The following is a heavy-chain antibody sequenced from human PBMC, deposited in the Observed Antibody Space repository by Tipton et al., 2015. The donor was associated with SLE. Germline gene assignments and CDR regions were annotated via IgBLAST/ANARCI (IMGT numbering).Heavy chain of an antibody. D-gene: IGHD3-10*01. J-gene: IGHJ4*02. CDR1: GGSIGSHY. Sequence: TLSLTCTVSGGSIGSHYWSWIRQPPGKGLEWIGYIYYSGSTNYNPSLKSRVTISVDTSKNQFSLKLSSVTAADTAVYYCARGYPYYYGSGSYADYWGQGTLVTVSS. V-gene: IGHV4-59*11. CDR3: ARGYPYYYGSGSYADY. CDR2: IYYSGST.